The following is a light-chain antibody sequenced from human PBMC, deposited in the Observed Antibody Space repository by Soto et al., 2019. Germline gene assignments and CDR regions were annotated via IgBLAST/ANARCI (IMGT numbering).Light chain of an antibody. CDR1: QSVSSY. V-gene: IGKV3-11*01. CDR3: QQRSNWPPT. CDR2: DAS. Sequence: ESVLTQSPATLSLXPGERASLSXRASQSVSSYLAWYQQKPGQAPRLLIYDASNRATGIPARFSGSGSGTDFTLTISSLEPEDFAVYYCQQRSNWPPTFAGGTKVDI. J-gene: IGKJ4*01.